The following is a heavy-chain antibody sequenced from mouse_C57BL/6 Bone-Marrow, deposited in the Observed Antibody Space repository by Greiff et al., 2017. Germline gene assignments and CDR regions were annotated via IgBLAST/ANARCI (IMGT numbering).Heavy chain of an antibody. CDR3: AREGYDSFAY. CDR2: ISYDGSN. D-gene: IGHD2-2*01. CDR1: GYSITSGYY. J-gene: IGHJ3*01. V-gene: IGHV3-6*01. Sequence: VQLQESGPGLVKPSQSLSLTCSVTGYSITSGYYWNWIRQFPGNKLEWMGYISYDGSNNYNPSLKNRISITRDTSKNQFFLKLNSVTTEDTATYYCAREGYDSFAYWGQGTLVTVSA.